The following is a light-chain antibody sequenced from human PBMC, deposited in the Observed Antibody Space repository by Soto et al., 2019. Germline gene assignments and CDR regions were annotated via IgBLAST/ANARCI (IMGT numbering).Light chain of an antibody. J-gene: IGKJ2*01. CDR3: LQHTSYPSYT. CDR2: GVS. V-gene: IGKV1-5*01. CDR1: QNIDTY. Sequence: DIPMTQSPSTLSASVGDTITITCRASQNIDTYLAWYQQEPGEAPRLLIYGVSNLKSGVPLRFSGSGSGTEFTLTISSLQPEDFATYFCLQHTSYPSYTFGQGTKV.